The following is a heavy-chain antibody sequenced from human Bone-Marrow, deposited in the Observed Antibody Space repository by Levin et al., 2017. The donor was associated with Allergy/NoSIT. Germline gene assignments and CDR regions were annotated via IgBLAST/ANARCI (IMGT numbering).Heavy chain of an antibody. D-gene: IGHD3-3*01. CDR2: IYHSGRA. CDR1: GGSFSDYY. V-gene: IGHV4-34*01. Sequence: SQTLSLTCAVYGGSFSDYYWSWIRQPPGKGLEWIGEIYHSGRANYNPSLKSRVTISVDTSKNQFSLRLSSVTAADTAVYYCARVPSFGVIIHYYYYMDVWGKGTTVTVSS. J-gene: IGHJ6*03. CDR3: ARVPSFGVIIHYYYYMDV.